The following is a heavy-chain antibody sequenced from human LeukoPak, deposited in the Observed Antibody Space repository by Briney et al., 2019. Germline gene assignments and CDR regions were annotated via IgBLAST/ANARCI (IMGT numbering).Heavy chain of an antibody. CDR1: GFTVSSNY. Sequence: PGGSLGLSCAASGFTVSSNYMSWVRQAPGKGLEWVSVIYSGGSTYYADSVKGRFTISRDNSKNTLYLQMNSLRAEDTAVYYCARLPRYCSSTSCFSVDYWGQGTLVTVSS. CDR3: ARLPRYCSSTSCFSVDY. CDR2: IYSGGST. V-gene: IGHV3-66*02. J-gene: IGHJ4*02. D-gene: IGHD2-2*01.